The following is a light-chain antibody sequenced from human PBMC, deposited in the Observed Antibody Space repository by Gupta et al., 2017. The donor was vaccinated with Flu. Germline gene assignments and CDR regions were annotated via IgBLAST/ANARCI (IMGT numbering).Light chain of an antibody. V-gene: IGLV2-11*01. J-gene: IGLJ3*02. CDR3: CSYAGSYTSWV. CDR2: DVS. Sequence: QSALTQPRSVSGSPGQSVTISCTGTSSDVGGYNYVSWYQQHPGKAPKLMIYDVSKRPSGVPDRFSGSKPGNTASLTISGLQAEDEADYYCCSYAGSYTSWVFGGGTKLTVL. CDR1: SSDVGGYNY.